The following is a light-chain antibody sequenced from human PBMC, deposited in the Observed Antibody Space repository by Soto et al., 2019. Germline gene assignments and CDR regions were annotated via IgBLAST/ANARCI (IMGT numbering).Light chain of an antibody. J-gene: IGKJ1*01. CDR3: QQYNSYSRT. CDR1: QSISSW. V-gene: IGKV1-5*01. CDR2: DAS. Sequence: DIQMTQSPSTLSASVGDRVTITCRASQSISSWLAWYQQKPGKAPKLQIYDASSLESGVPSRFSGSGSGTEFTLTISSLQPDDFAIYYCQQYNSYSRTFGQGTKVDIK.